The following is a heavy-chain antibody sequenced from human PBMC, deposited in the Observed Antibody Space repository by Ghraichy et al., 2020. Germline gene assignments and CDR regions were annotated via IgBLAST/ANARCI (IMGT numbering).Heavy chain of an antibody. CDR3: ARDNTGDSSGYYAYYFDY. Sequence: GGSLRLSCAASGFTFSSYSMNWVRQAPGKGLEWVSYISSSSSTIYYADSVKGRFTISRDNAKNSLYLQMNSLRDEDTAVYYCARDNTGDSSGYYAYYFDYWGQGTLVTVSS. CDR2: ISSSSSTI. D-gene: IGHD3-22*01. J-gene: IGHJ4*02. V-gene: IGHV3-48*02. CDR1: GFTFSSYS.